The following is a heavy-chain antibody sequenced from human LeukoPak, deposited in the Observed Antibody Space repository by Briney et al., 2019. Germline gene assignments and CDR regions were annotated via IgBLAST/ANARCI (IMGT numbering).Heavy chain of an antibody. CDR1: GFTFSSYS. CDR2: ISSSSSYI. CDR3: ARLLWGTWYFDL. J-gene: IGHJ2*01. V-gene: IGHV3-21*04. Sequence: GGSLRLSCAASGFTFSSYSMNWVRQAPGKGLEWVSSISSSSSYIYYADSVKGRFTISRDNSKNTLYLQMSSLRVEDTAVYYCARLLWGTWYFDLWGRGTLVTVSS. D-gene: IGHD7-27*01.